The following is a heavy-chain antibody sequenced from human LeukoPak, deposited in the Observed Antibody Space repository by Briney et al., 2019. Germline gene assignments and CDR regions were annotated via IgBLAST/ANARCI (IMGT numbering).Heavy chain of an antibody. Sequence: SGGSLRLSCAASGFNFATYWMSWARQPPGKGLEWVASANQDGTEKYYVDSVKGRFTISRDNAKDSLSLQMNSLRAEDTAVYYCESRGSTFGESDYWGQGTLVTVSS. D-gene: IGHD3-10*01. CDR3: ESRGSTFGESDY. J-gene: IGHJ4*02. CDR2: ANQDGTEK. V-gene: IGHV3-7*01. CDR1: GFNFATYW.